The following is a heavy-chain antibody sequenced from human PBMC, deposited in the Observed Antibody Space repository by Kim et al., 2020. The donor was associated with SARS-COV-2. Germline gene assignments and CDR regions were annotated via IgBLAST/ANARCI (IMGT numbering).Heavy chain of an antibody. CDR2: IYYSGST. D-gene: IGHD2-21*01. Sequence: SETLSLTCTVSGGSISSYYWSWIRQPPGKGLEWIGYIYYSGSTNYNPSLKSRVTISVDTSKNQFSLKLSSVTAADTAVYYCAREAHSRRGAFDIWGQGTMVTVSS. V-gene: IGHV4-59*01. CDR1: GGSISSYY. J-gene: IGHJ3*02. CDR3: AREAHSRRGAFDI.